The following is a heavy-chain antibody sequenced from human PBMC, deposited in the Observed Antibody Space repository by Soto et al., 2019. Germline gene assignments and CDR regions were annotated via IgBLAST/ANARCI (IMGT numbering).Heavy chain of an antibody. CDR3: ARDQKEFGDYYDSSGLPGAFDI. J-gene: IGHJ3*02. CDR2: INPSGGST. Sequence: GASVKVSCKASGYTFTSYYMHWVRQAPGQGLEWMGIINPSGGSTSYAQKFQGRVTMTRDTSTSTVYMELSSLRSEDTAVYYCARDQKEFGDYYDSSGLPGAFDIWGQGTMVTVS. D-gene: IGHD3-22*01. V-gene: IGHV1-46*01. CDR1: GYTFTSYY.